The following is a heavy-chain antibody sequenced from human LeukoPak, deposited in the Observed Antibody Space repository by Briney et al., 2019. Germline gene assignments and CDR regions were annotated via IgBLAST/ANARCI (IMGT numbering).Heavy chain of an antibody. CDR1: GFTFISYW. Sequence: GGSLRLSCAASGFTFISYWMHWVRQAPGKGLEWLSSISGSSSNILYADSVKGRFTISRDNAKNSLYLQMNSLRAEDTAVYYCARDGKGGYCSGGSCYYYYFDYWGQGALVTVSS. CDR2: ISGSSSNI. J-gene: IGHJ4*02. D-gene: IGHD2-15*01. CDR3: ARDGKGGYCSGGSCYYYYFDY. V-gene: IGHV3-21*01.